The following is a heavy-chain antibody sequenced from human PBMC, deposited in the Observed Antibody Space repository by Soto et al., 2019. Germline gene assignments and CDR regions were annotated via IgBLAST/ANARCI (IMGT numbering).Heavy chain of an antibody. D-gene: IGHD3-10*01. V-gene: IGHV1-3*01. Sequence: ASVKVSCKASGYTFTAYPMHWVRQAPGQGLEWMGWINAANGDTGYSQKFHDRVTFTRDTSATTVYMELSSLTSEDTAVYYCARKDYYGAGVYYFDHWGQGTLVTVSS. CDR2: INAANGDT. CDR1: GYTFTAYP. CDR3: ARKDYYGAGVYYFDH. J-gene: IGHJ4*02.